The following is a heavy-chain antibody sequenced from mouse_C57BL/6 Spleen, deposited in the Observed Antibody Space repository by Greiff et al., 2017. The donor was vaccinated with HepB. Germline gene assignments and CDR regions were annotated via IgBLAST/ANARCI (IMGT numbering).Heavy chain of an antibody. CDR1: GYTFTSYW. D-gene: IGHD2-4*01. CDR3: ARGGYDYDVGPFAY. J-gene: IGHJ3*01. Sequence: QVQLKQSGTELVKPGASVKLSCKASGYTFTSYWMHWVKQRPGQGLEWIGNINPSNGGTNYNEKFKSKATLTVDKSSSTAYMQLSSLTSEDSAVYYCARGGYDYDVGPFAYWGQGTLVTVSA. CDR2: INPSNGGT. V-gene: IGHV1-53*01.